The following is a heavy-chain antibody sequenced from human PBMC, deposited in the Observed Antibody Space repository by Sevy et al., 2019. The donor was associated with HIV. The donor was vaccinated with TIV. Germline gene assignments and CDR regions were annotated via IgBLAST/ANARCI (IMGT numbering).Heavy chain of an antibody. CDR2: ISSSSGTR. Sequence: GGSLRLSCAASTFTFSSYSMHWVRQAPGKGLEWVSYISSSSGTRYYADSVKGRFTISRDNAKNSLFLQMNSLRDEDTAVYYCASREYCGGGSCYSGPNDYWGRGTLVTVSS. CDR3: ASREYCGGGSCYSGPNDY. J-gene: IGHJ4*02. V-gene: IGHV3-48*02. D-gene: IGHD2-15*01. CDR1: TFTFSSYS.